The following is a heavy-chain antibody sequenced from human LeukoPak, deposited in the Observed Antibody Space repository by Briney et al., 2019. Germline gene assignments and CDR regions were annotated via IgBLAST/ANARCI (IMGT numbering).Heavy chain of an antibody. CDR1: GGSISSSSYY. CDR2: IYYSVST. J-gene: IGHJ4*02. V-gene: IGHV4-39*01. CDR3: ARQGSGNYLSPVNY. D-gene: IGHD1-26*01. Sequence: SSETLSLTCTVSGGSISSSSYYWGWIRQPPGKGLEWIETIYYSVSTYYNPSLKSRVTISVDTSKNQFSLKLSSVTAADTAVYYCARQGSGNYLSPVNYWGQGTLVTVSS.